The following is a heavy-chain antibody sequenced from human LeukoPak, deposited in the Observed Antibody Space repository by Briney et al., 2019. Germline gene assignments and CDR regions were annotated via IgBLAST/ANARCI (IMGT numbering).Heavy chain of an antibody. D-gene: IGHD4-23*01. CDR2: ITGDGGRT. Sequence: GGSLRLSCTASGFTFTDYGMHWVRQAPGRGLEWVSLITGDGGRTYYGDSVQGRSTISRDNSKNALYLQMNSLRTEDTALYYCAKDQPVVSYWGQGTLVTVSS. J-gene: IGHJ4*02. V-gene: IGHV3-43*02. CDR1: GFTFTDYG. CDR3: AKDQPVVSY.